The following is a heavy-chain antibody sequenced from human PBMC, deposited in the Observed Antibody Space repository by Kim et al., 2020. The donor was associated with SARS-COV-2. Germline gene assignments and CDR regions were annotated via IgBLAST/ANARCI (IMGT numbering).Heavy chain of an antibody. CDR3: ARHSPWSASSGWEVDY. CDR1: GYSFTSYW. V-gene: IGHV5-10-1*01. D-gene: IGHD6-19*01. CDR2: IDPSDSYT. J-gene: IGHJ4*02. Sequence: GESLKISCKGSGYSFTSYWISWVRQMPGKGLEWMGRIDPSDSYTNYSPSFQGHVTIPADKSISTAYLQWSSLKASDTAMYYCARHSPWSASSGWEVDYWGQGTLVTVSS.